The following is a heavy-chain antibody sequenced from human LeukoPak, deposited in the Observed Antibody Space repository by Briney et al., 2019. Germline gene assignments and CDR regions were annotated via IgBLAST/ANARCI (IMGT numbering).Heavy chain of an antibody. CDR3: ARGWDSSSWYYYYYMDV. Sequence: PSETLSLTCTVSGDSINSNNYYWSWIRQPAGKGLEWIGRIYSSGRTNYNPSLKSRVTISVDTSKNRFSLKLSSVTAADTAVYYCARGWDSSSWYYYYYMDVWGKGTTVTVSS. J-gene: IGHJ6*03. CDR2: IYSSGRT. V-gene: IGHV4-61*02. D-gene: IGHD6-13*01. CDR1: GDSINSNNYY.